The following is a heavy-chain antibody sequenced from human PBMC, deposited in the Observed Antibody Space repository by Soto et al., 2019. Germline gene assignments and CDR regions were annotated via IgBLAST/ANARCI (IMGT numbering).Heavy chain of an antibody. CDR1: GFTFSSYS. J-gene: IGHJ4*02. CDR3: ARDLFFGVVIIRDTKQIDY. V-gene: IGHV3-48*02. D-gene: IGHD3-3*01. CDR2: ISSSSSTI. Sequence: EVQLVESWGGLVQPGGSLRLSCAASGFTFSSYSMNWVRQAPGKGLGRVSYISSSSSTIYYADSVKGRFTISRDNAKNSMYLQMNSLRDEATAVYYCARDLFFGVVIIRDTKQIDYWGQGTLVTVSS.